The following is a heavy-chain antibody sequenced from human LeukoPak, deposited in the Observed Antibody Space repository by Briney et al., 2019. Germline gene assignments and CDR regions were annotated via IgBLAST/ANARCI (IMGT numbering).Heavy chain of an antibody. D-gene: IGHD6-19*01. Sequence: AASVKVSCKASGGTFSSYTINWVRQAPGQGLEWMGGIIPVFGTANYVQKFQGRVTITADESTSTAYMELSRLRSEDTAVYYCARDQSSGWGPFDYWGQGTLVTVSS. J-gene: IGHJ4*02. CDR1: GGTFSSYT. CDR3: ARDQSSGWGPFDY. V-gene: IGHV1-69*13. CDR2: IIPVFGTA.